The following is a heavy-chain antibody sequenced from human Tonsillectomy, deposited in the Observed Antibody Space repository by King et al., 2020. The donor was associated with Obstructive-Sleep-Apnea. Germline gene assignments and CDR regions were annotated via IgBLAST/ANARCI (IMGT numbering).Heavy chain of an antibody. V-gene: IGHV3-30*04. CDR1: GFTFSTYE. Sequence: VQLVESGGGVVQPGRSLRLSCAASGFTFSTYEMHWVRQAPGKGLEWVAVISYDGSVKYYADSVKGRLTISRDNSKNTLSLQMNSLTTEDTAVFYCATYGDYPGSSFDYWGQGTLVTVSS. D-gene: IGHD4-17*01. CDR2: ISYDGSVK. J-gene: IGHJ4*02. CDR3: ATYGDYPGSSFDY.